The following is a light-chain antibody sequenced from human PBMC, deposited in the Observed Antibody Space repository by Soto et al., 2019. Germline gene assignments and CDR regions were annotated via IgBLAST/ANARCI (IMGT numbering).Light chain of an antibody. V-gene: IGKV3-11*01. CDR2: DAS. CDR3: QQYNHWPPIT. Sequence: EVVLTQSPATLSLSPGERATLSFRASQSVSSSLAWYQQKPGQAPRLLIFDASTRATGIPARFSGSGSETDFTLTISTLEPEDFAVYYCQQYNHWPPITFGQGTRLEIK. J-gene: IGKJ5*01. CDR1: QSVSSS.